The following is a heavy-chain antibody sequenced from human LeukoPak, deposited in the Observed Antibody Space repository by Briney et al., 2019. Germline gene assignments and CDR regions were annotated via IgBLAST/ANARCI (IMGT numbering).Heavy chain of an antibody. CDR3: ARLGGAVAGKRDFDY. CDR1: GYTFTSYA. CDR2: INAGNGNT. D-gene: IGHD6-19*01. V-gene: IGHV1-3*01. J-gene: IGHJ4*02. Sequence: ASVKVSCKASGYTFTSYAMHWVRQAPGQRLEWMGWINAGNGNTKYSQKFQGRVTITRDTSASTAYMELSSLRSEDTAVYYCARLGGAVAGKRDFDYWGQGTLVTVSS.